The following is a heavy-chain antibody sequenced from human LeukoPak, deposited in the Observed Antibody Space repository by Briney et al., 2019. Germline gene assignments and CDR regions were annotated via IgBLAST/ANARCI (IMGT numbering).Heavy chain of an antibody. D-gene: IGHD6-13*01. CDR3: ARHSFHSSSWFDY. J-gene: IGHJ4*02. V-gene: IGHV4-59*08. Sequence: NPSETLSLTCTVSGGSISSYYWSWLRQPPGKGLEWVGYIYYSGRTNYNPSLKSRVTISVDTSKNQFSLKLSSVTAADTAVYYCARHSFHSSSWFDYWGQGTLVTVSS. CDR2: IYYSGRT. CDR1: GGSISSYY.